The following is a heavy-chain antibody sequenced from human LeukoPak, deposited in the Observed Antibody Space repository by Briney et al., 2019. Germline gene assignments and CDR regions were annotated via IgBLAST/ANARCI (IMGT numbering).Heavy chain of an antibody. J-gene: IGHJ6*02. V-gene: IGHV3-74*01. CDR3: AREDSSSWYYYYGVDV. Sequence: PGGSLRLSCAASGFTFSSYWMHWVRQAPGKGLVWVSRINSDGSSTSYADSVKGRFTISRDNAKNTLYLQMNSLRAEDTAVYYCAREDSSSWYYYYGVDVWGQGTTVTVSS. CDR2: INSDGSST. D-gene: IGHD6-13*01. CDR1: GFTFSSYW.